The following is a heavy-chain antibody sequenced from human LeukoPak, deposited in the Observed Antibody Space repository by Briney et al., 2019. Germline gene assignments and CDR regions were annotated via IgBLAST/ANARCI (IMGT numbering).Heavy chain of an antibody. V-gene: IGHV4-34*01. Sequence: PSETLSLTCAVYGGSFSGYYWSWIRQPPGKGLEWIGEINHSGSTNYNPSLKSRVTISVDTSKNQFSLKLSSVTAADTAVYYCGRDRVEWVLNGFHYYYHLDVLGQGTTVTVSS. D-gene: IGHD1-26*01. CDR2: INHSGST. J-gene: IGHJ6*01. CDR1: GGSFSGYY. CDR3: GRDRVEWVLNGFHYYYHLDV.